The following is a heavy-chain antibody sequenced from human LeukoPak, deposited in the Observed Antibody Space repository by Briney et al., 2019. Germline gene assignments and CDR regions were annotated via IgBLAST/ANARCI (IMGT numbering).Heavy chain of an antibody. CDR2: IIPILGIA. V-gene: IGHV1-69*04. CDR3: ARAPLGIHNWFDP. Sequence: SVKVSFKASGGTFSSYAISWVRQAPGQGLEWVGRIIPILGIANYAQKFQGRVTIAADKSTSTAYMELSSLRSEDTAVYYCARAPLGIHNWFDPWGQGTLVTVSS. J-gene: IGHJ5*02. D-gene: IGHD7-27*01. CDR1: GGTFSSYA.